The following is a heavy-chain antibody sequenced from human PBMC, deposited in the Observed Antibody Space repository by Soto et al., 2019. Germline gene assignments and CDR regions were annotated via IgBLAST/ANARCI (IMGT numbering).Heavy chain of an antibody. D-gene: IGHD4-17*01. CDR2: IISSGTTT. CDR3: ARTLRRATVTMFDN. Sequence: GGSLRLSCAASGFTFSSYSMNWVRQAPGKGLEWVSDIISSGTTTNYADSVKGRFTISRDNAANSLFLQMNSLRDEDTAVYYCARTLRRATVTMFDNWGQGTLVTVSS. CDR1: GFTFSSYS. J-gene: IGHJ4*02. V-gene: IGHV3-48*02.